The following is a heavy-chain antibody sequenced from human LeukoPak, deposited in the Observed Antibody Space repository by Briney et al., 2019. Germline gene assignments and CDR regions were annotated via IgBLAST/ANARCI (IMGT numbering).Heavy chain of an antibody. CDR2: IYYSGST. J-gene: IGHJ4*02. V-gene: IGHV4-59*12. D-gene: IGHD2-15*01. Sequence: SETLSLTCTVSGGSISSDYWSWIRQPPGKGLEWIGYIYYSGSTNYNPSLKSRVTISVDTSKNQFSLKLSSVTAADTAVYYCARGVVAATGFDYWGQGTLVTVSS. CDR1: GGSISSDY. CDR3: ARGVVAATGFDY.